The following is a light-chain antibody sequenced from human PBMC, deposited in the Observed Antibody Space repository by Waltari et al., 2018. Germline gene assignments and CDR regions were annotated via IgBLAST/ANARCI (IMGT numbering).Light chain of an antibody. CDR2: KVS. Sequence: VVMTQSPLSRPVTFGQPASISCSSSQSLIHSDGNTYLNWCQQRPGQSPRRIYYKVSNRESRVADRFSCSGSGTDFTLKISRVEDEDVVIYYCLQSTHGTFTFGQGTKVEIK. CDR1: QSLIHSDGNTY. CDR3: LQSTHGTFT. J-gene: IGKJ2*01. V-gene: IGKV2-30*02.